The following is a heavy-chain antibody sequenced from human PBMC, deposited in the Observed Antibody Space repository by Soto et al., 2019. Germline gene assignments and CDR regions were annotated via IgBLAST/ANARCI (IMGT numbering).Heavy chain of an antibody. CDR2: ITNDGNNE. CDR1: GFVFSDYG. CDR3: AKEGPGGGRHFYYAMDV. V-gene: IGHV3-30*18. J-gene: IGHJ6*02. D-gene: IGHD1-26*01. Sequence: QVQLVESGGRVVQPGRSLRLSCAASGFVFSDYGMHWVRQAPGKGLEWVALITNDGNNEYYRESVKGRFSISRGRSTNTVDLLMNSLRPEDTGVYYCAKEGPGGGRHFYYAMDVWGQGTTVTVSS.